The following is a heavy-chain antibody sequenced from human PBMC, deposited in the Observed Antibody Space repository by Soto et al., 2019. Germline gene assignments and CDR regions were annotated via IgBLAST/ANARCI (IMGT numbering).Heavy chain of an antibody. CDR2: ISAYNGNT. CDR3: SRDGALGENHYYFGVDV. V-gene: IGHV1-18*01. J-gene: IGHJ6*02. CDR1: GYTFTNYG. D-gene: IGHD3-16*01. Sequence: QVQLVQSGAEVKKPGASVKVSCKASGYTFTNYGISWVRQAPGQGLEWMGWISAYNGNTNYAQKFQGRVTMTTDTSTSTAYMELRSLRSDDAVVYCCSRDGALGENHYYFGVDVWGQGTVVTDSS.